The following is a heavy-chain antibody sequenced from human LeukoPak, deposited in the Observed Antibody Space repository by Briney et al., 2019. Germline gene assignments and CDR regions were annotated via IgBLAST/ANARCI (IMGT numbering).Heavy chain of an antibody. Sequence: GGSLRLSCAASGFTVSSNYISWVRQAPGKGLEWVSYINRSGGTIYYADSVKGRFTISRDSAKNSLYLQMNSLRAEDTAVYYCARDLHRSQYNAHEGHWGQGTLVTVSS. D-gene: IGHD5-12*01. CDR3: ARDLHRSQYNAHEGH. CDR2: INRSGGTI. V-gene: IGHV3-48*01. CDR1: GFTVSSNY. J-gene: IGHJ4*02.